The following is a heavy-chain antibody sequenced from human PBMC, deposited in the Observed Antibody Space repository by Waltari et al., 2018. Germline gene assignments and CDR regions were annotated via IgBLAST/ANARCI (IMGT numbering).Heavy chain of an antibody. J-gene: IGHJ6*02. CDR1: GGTFSSYA. Sequence: QVQLVQSGAEVKKPGSSVKVSCKASGGTFSSYAISWVRQAPGQGLEWMGRIIPIFGTANLAPKVQGRGNNTPDKSTSHGYLELGSLRSEDTAGYYCARDFRDHCGCDCFYYYHYGMDVWGQGTTVTVSS. D-gene: IGHD2-21*01. CDR2: IIPIFGTA. CDR3: ARDFRDHCGCDCFYYYHYGMDV. V-gene: IGHV1-69*08.